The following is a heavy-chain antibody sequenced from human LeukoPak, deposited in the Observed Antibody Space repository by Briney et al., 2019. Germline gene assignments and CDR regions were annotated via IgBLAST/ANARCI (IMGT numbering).Heavy chain of an antibody. Sequence: SETLSLTCTVSGGSISSGGYYWSWIRQHPGKGLEWIGYIYYSGSTYYNPSLKSRVTISVDTSKNQFSLKLSSVTVADTAVYYCARLDGYNQIDYWGQGTLVTVSS. V-gene: IGHV4-31*03. D-gene: IGHD5-24*01. CDR3: ARLDGYNQIDY. J-gene: IGHJ4*02. CDR2: IYYSGST. CDR1: GGSISSGGYY.